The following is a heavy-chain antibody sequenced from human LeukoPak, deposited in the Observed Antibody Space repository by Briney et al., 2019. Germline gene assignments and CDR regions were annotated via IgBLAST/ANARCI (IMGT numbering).Heavy chain of an antibody. J-gene: IGHJ6*03. CDR1: GFAFNNDA. CDR3: ARQPYFCYYLDV. CDR2: IVGDSTIE. Sequence: GGSLRLSCAASGFAFNNDAMTWVRQPPGKGLEWVSTIVGDSTIEYYADSVKGRFTISSDNSKTMLFLHMNSLRAEDTAIYYCARQPYFCYYLDVWGKGTTVTVTS. D-gene: IGHD5-18*01. V-gene: IGHV3-23*01.